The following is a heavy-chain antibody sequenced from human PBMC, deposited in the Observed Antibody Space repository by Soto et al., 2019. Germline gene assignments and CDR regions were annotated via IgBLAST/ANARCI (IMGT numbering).Heavy chain of an antibody. CDR3: ARVRSYSNYTPYYFDY. Sequence: SETLSLTFTVSGGSINNHYWSWIRQPPGKGLEWIGYVNHNGITNYNPSLKRRVTISVDTSKNQFSLNLTSVTAADTAVYYCARVRSYSNYTPYYFDYWGQGTLVTVSS. V-gene: IGHV4-59*11. D-gene: IGHD4-4*01. CDR1: GGSINNHY. J-gene: IGHJ4*02. CDR2: VNHNGIT.